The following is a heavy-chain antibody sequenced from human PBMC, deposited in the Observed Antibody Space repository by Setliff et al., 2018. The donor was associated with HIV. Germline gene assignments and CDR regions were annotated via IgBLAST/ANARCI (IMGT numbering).Heavy chain of an antibody. V-gene: IGHV4-34*01. CDR2: INHSGST. Sequence: PSETLSLTCAVYGGSFSGYYWSWIRQPPGKGLEWIGEINHSGSTNYNPSLKSRVTISVDTSKNQFSLKLSSVTAADTAVYYCARVVGTRAVDYWCQGTLVTVSS. CDR3: ARVVGTRAVDY. J-gene: IGHJ4*02. CDR1: GGSFSGYY. D-gene: IGHD2-21*02.